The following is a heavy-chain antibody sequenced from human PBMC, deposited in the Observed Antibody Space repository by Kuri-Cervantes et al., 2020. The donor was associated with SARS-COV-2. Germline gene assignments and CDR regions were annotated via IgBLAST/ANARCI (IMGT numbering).Heavy chain of an antibody. D-gene: IGHD3-3*01. V-gene: IGHV3-43*02. CDR3: AKGDVLRFLEWFPFDY. Sequence: GESLKISCAASGFTFDDYAMHWVRQAPGKGLEWVSLISGDGGSTYYADSVKGRFTISRDNSKNSLYLQMNSLRTEDTALYYCAKGDVLRFLEWFPFDYWGQGTLVTVSS. CDR1: GFTFDDYA. J-gene: IGHJ4*02. CDR2: ISGDGGST.